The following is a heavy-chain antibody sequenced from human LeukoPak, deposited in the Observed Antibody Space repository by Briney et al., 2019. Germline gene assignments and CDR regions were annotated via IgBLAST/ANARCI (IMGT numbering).Heavy chain of an antibody. Sequence: SETLSLTCTVSGYSISSGYYWGWIRQPPGKGLEWIGSIYQSGSTYYNPSLKSRVTISVDTSRNQFSLKLSSVAAADTAVYFCARRDGSAFDIWGQGAMVAVSS. V-gene: IGHV4-38-2*02. CDR1: GYSISSGYY. D-gene: IGHD3-10*01. J-gene: IGHJ3*02. CDR3: ARRDGSAFDI. CDR2: IYQSGST.